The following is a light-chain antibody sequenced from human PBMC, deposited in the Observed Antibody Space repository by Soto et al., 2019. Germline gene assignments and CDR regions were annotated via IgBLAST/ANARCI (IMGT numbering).Light chain of an antibody. V-gene: IGKV1-39*01. J-gene: IGKJ4*01. CDR3: QQSYSTPPLT. CDR2: AAS. Sequence: DIQMTQSPSSLSASVGDRVTITCRASQSISSYLNWYQQKPGKAPKLLIYAASSLQGGVPSRFSGSGSGTEFTLTISSLQPEDFATYYCQQSYSTPPLTFGGGTKVEIK. CDR1: QSISSY.